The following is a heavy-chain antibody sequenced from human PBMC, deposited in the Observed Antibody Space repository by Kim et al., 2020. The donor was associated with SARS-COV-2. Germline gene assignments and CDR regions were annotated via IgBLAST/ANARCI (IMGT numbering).Heavy chain of an antibody. Sequence: YTATWKTRFTISTDNSKNIANLQMNRLKTGDTAVYYCARTLATVTYYFDYWGQGTLVTVSS. CDR3: ARTLATVTYYFDY. J-gene: IGHJ4*02. V-gene: IGHV3-49*01. D-gene: IGHD4-17*01.